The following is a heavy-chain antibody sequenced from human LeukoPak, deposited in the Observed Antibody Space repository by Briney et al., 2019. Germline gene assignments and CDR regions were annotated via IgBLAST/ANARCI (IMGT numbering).Heavy chain of an antibody. D-gene: IGHD1-26*01. CDR3: ARLTDGSYYHY. Sequence: GGSLRLSCAASGFTFTIYGMNWLRQAPGKGLEWVSYLSGRSDPIYYAESVKGRVTISRDNSKNTLYLQMNSLRAEDTAVYYCARLTDGSYYHYWGQGTLVTVSS. CDR1: GFTFTIYG. CDR2: LSGRSDPI. J-gene: IGHJ4*02. V-gene: IGHV3-48*01.